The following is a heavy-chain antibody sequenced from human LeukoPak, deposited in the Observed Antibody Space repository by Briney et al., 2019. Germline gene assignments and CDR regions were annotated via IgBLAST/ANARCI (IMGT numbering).Heavy chain of an antibody. CDR3: ARGIRTGYGY. V-gene: IGHV4-39*01. D-gene: IGHD1-1*01. CDR1: GGSISSSSYY. J-gene: IGHJ4*02. Sequence: SETLSLTCTVSGGSISSSSYYWGWIRQPPGKGLEWIGSIYYSGSTYYNPSLKSRVTISVDTSKNQFSLKLSSVTAAVTAVYYCARGIRTGYGYWGQGTLVTVSS. CDR2: IYYSGST.